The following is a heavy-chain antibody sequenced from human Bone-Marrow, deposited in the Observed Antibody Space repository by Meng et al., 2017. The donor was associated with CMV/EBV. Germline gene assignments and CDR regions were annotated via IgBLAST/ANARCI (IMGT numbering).Heavy chain of an antibody. Sequence: GESLKLPCAASGFTFGSYSMNWVRQAPGKGLEWVANIKQDGSEKYYVDSVKGRFTISRDNAKNSLYLQMNSLRAEDTAVYYCARERITIFGVGPQDVWGQGTTVTVSS. V-gene: IGHV3-7*01. D-gene: IGHD3-3*01. CDR2: IKQDGSEK. J-gene: IGHJ6*02. CDR1: GFTFGSYS. CDR3: ARERITIFGVGPQDV.